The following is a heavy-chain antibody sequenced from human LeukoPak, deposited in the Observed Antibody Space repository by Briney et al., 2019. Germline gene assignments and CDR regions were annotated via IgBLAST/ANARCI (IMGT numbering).Heavy chain of an antibody. D-gene: IGHD2-21*01. CDR2: IYTSGST. J-gene: IGHJ4*02. CDR1: GGSISSGSYY. V-gene: IGHV4-61*02. CDR3: ARDRCGGDCPFDY. Sequence: SETLSLTCTVSGGSISSGSYYWSWIRQPAGKGLEWIGRIYTSGSTNYNPSLKSRVTISVDTSKNQFSLKLSSVTAADTAVYYCARDRCGGDCPFDYWGQGTLATVSS.